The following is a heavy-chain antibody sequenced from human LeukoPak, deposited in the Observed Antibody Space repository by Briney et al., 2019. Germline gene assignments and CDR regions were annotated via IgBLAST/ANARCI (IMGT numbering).Heavy chain of an antibody. CDR2: ISYDGSNK. Sequence: PGRSLRLSCAASGFTFSSYGMHWVRQAPGKGLEWVAVISYDGSNKYYADSVKGRFTISRDNSKNALYLHMNSLRAEDTAVYYCAKDRGVQYFDWLLILDYWGQGTLVTVSS. CDR3: AKDRGVQYFDWLLILDY. V-gene: IGHV3-30*18. CDR1: GFTFSSYG. D-gene: IGHD3-9*01. J-gene: IGHJ4*02.